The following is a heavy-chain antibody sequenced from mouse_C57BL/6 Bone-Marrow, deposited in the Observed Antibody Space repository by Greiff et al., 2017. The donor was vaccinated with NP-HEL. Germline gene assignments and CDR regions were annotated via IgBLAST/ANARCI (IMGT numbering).Heavy chain of an antibody. CDR2: ILPGSGNT. CDR1: GYTFTGNW. CDR3: ARDYYDSNYVDY. Sequence: QVQLKESGAELMKPGASVKLSCKATGYTFTGNWIDWVKQRPGHGLEWIGEILPGSGNTYYNERFKGKATFTAATSSNSAHMHLCGLTTDDSAIDYCARDYYDSNYVDYWGQGTTLTVSS. J-gene: IGHJ2*01. V-gene: IGHV1-9*01. D-gene: IGHD1-1*01.